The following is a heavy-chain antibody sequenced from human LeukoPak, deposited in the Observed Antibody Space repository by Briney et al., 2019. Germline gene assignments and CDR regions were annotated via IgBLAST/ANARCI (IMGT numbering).Heavy chain of an antibody. CDR2: IIPILGIA. V-gene: IGHV1-69*04. CDR3: AVNRIAARPYFDY. Sequence: SVKVSCKASGGAFSSYAISWVRRAPGQGLEWMGRIIPILGIANYAQKFQGRVTITADKSTSTAYMELSSLRSEDTAVYYCAVNRIAARPYFDYWGQGTLVTVSS. CDR1: GGAFSSYA. D-gene: IGHD6-6*01. J-gene: IGHJ4*02.